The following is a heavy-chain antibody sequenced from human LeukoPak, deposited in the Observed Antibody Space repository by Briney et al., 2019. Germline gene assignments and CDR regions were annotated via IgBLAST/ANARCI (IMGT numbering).Heavy chain of an antibody. J-gene: IGHJ5*02. D-gene: IGHD6-25*01. CDR1: GDSISGSNW. CDR2: IYHSGST. CDR3: AREAAGQWFDP. V-gene: IGHV4-4*02. Sequence: PSETLSLTCAVSGDSISGSNWWTWARQPPGKGLEWIGEIYHSGSTNYNPSLKSRVTMSLDKSKNQFSLNLTSVTAADTAVYYCAREAAGQWFDPWGQGTLVTVSS.